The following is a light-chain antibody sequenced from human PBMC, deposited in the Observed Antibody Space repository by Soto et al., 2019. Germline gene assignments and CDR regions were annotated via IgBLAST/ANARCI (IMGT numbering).Light chain of an antibody. V-gene: IGLV1-40*01. CDR2: GNS. CDR3: QPYDRSLCAVL. J-gene: IGLJ2*01. CDR1: SSNIGAGYD. Sequence: QSVLTQPPSVSGAPGQRVTISCTGSSSNIGAGYDVHWYQQLPGTAPKLLIYGNSNRPSGVPDRFSGSKSGTSASLAITGPQKEDDADYYSQPYDRSLCAVLFGGGSMLTAL.